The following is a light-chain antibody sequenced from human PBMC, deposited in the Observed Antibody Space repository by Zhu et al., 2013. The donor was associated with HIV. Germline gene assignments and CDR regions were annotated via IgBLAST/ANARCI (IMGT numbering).Light chain of an antibody. CDR1: QSVSSSS. CDR3: QQYSSPIFT. V-gene: IGKV3-20*01. CDR2: AAS. Sequence: EIVLTQSPGTLSLSPGERATLSCRASQSVSSSSLAWYQQKPGQAPRLLISAASNRATGIPDRFSGGGSGTDFTLTISRLEPEDFAVYYCQQYSSPIFTFGPGTKVDIK. J-gene: IGKJ3*01.